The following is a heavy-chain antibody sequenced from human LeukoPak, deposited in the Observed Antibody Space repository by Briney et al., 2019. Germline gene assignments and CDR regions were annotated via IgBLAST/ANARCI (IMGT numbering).Heavy chain of an antibody. CDR2: IYSGGST. CDR1: GFTVSSNY. J-gene: IGHJ4*02. Sequence: AGSLRLSCAASGFTVSSNYMSWVRQAPGKGLEWVSVIYSGGSTYYADSVKGRFTISRDNSKNTLYLQMNSRRAEDTAVDECSTTTFWSGYVDYEGRGTRITVSA. D-gene: IGHD3-3*01. CDR3: STTTFWSGYVDY. V-gene: IGHV3-66*01.